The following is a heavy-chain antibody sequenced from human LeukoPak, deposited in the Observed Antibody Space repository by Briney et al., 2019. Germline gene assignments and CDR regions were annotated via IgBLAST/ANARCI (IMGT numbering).Heavy chain of an antibody. D-gene: IGHD2-2*01. CDR1: GGTFSSYA. Sequence: ASVKVSCKASGGTFSSYAISWVRQAPGQGLEWMGWINPNSGGTNYAQKFQGRVTMTRDTSISTAYMELSRLRSDDTAVYYCARDLGCSSTSCQPDYYYYYYMDVWGKGTTVTVSS. V-gene: IGHV1-2*02. CDR2: INPNSGGT. CDR3: ARDLGCSSTSCQPDYYYYYYMDV. J-gene: IGHJ6*03.